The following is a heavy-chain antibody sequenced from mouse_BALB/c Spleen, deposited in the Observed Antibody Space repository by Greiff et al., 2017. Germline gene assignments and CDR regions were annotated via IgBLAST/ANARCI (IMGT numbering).Heavy chain of an antibody. Sequence: QVQLQQSGAELVRPGVSVKISCKGSGYTFTDYAMHWVKQSHAKSLEWIGVISTYYGDASYNQKFKGKATMTVDKSSSTAYMELARLTSEDSAIYYCARSGPFRAMDYWGQGTSVTVSS. CDR2: ISTYYGDA. CDR3: ARSGPFRAMDY. J-gene: IGHJ4*01. V-gene: IGHV1S137*01. CDR1: GYTFTDYA. D-gene: IGHD3-1*01.